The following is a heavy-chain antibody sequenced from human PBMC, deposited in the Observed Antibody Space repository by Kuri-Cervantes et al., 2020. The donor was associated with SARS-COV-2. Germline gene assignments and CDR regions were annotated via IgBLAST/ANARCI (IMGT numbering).Heavy chain of an antibody. CDR1: GYTLTELS. V-gene: IGHV1-24*01. D-gene: IGHD2-2*01. J-gene: IGHJ3*02. CDR3: ARVVFTCSSTSCYRFESFLGAFDI. CDR2: FDPEDGET. Sequence: ASVKVSCKVSGYTLTELSMHWVRQAPGKGLEWMGGFDPEDGETIYAQKFQGRVTMTEDTSTDTAYMELSSLRSEDTAVYYCARVVFTCSSTSCYRFESFLGAFDIWGQGTKVTVSS.